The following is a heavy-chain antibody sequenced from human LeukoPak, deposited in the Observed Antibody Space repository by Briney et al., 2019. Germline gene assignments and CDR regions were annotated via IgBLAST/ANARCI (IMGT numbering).Heavy chain of an antibody. CDR3: ARGEGYSSDPFDY. J-gene: IGHJ4*02. D-gene: IGHD5-18*01. CDR2: INHSGST. Sequence: PSETLSLTCAVYGGSFSGYHWSWIRQPPGKGLEWIGEINHSGSTNYNPSLKSRVTISVDTSKNQFSLKLSSVTAADTAVYYCARGEGYSSDPFDYWGQGTLVTVSS. V-gene: IGHV4-34*01. CDR1: GGSFSGYH.